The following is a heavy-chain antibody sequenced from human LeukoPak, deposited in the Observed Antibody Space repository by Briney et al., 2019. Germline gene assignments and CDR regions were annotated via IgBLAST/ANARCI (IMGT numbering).Heavy chain of an antibody. J-gene: IGHJ4*02. CDR2: ISYDGSNE. Sequence: GRSLSLSCEASGFTFSSYGIHWVRQRQGQGLEWVGLISYDGSNENYTASVKGRFTISRDNSKNTLWLQMNSLRADDTAVYYCARRRDGCSGGSCYSVDYWGQGTLVTVAS. V-gene: IGHV3-30*03. D-gene: IGHD2-15*01. CDR1: GFTFSSYG. CDR3: ARRRDGCSGGSCYSVDY.